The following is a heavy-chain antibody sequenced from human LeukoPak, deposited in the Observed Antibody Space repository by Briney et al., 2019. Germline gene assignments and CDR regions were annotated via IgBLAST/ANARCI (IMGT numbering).Heavy chain of an antibody. V-gene: IGHV3-53*04. CDR2: IYSGGST. CDR3: ARDRYSDGMDV. CDR1: GFTVSINY. D-gene: IGHD5-12*01. J-gene: IGHJ6*02. Sequence: GGSLRLSCAASGFTVSINYMSWVRQAPGKGLEWVSVIYSGGSTYYADSVKGRFTISRQNSKNTLYLQMNSLRAEDTAVYYCARDRYSDGMDVWGQGTTVTVSS.